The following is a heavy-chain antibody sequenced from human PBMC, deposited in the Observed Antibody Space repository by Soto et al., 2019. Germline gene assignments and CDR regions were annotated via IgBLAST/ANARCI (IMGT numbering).Heavy chain of an antibody. CDR1: GDSMTIRDFL. Sequence: QLLESGPGLVKPSETLSLSCTGSGDSMTIRDFLWGWVRPSPGKGLEWIGGIYYRGSAYYNPSLGRRTTLSVDTSRNPFFLIVTSVTAADTAVYSCARPLYAHWACGIWGQGKLVTVSS. CDR3: ARPLYAHWACGI. J-gene: IGHJ3*02. V-gene: IGHV4-39*01. D-gene: IGHD2-2*01. CDR2: IYYRGSA.